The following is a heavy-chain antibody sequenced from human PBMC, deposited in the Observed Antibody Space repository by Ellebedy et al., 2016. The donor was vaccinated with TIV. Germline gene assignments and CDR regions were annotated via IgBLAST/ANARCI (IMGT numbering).Heavy chain of an antibody. CDR3: ARDSKKGWAFDI. CDR2: AYYIGST. J-gene: IGHJ3*02. CDR1: GGSISRNY. Sequence: SETLSLTCSVSGGSISRNYWAWIRQPPGKGLEWIGYAYYIGSTDYSPSGKSRVTIEVDRSRNEISLKLSSVTAADTAMYYCARDSKKGWAFDIWGQGTMVTASS. D-gene: IGHD5-24*01. V-gene: IGHV4-59*01.